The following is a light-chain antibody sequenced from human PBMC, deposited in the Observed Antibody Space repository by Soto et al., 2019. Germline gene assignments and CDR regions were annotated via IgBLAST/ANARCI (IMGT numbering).Light chain of an antibody. CDR2: DVS. Sequence: QSALTQPPSASGSPGQSVTISCTGTSSDVGGYNYVSWYQQLPGKAPKLMIYDVSERPSGVPDRFFGSKSGNTASLTISGLQAEDEADYYCCSYAGSYTEVFGTGTKVTVL. J-gene: IGLJ1*01. CDR1: SSDVGGYNY. V-gene: IGLV2-11*01. CDR3: CSYAGSYTEV.